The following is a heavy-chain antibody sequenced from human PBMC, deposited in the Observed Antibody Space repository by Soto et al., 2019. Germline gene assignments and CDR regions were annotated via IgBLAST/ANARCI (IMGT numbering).Heavy chain of an antibody. D-gene: IGHD6-19*01. CDR3: ERDSPYSSGWSDY. Sequence: PGGSLRLSCAASGFTFSSYGMHWVRQAPGKGLEWVAVIWYDGSNKYYADSVKGRFTISRDNSKNTLYLQMNSLRAEDTAVYYCERDSPYSSGWSDYWGQGTLVTVSS. V-gene: IGHV3-33*01. J-gene: IGHJ4*02. CDR1: GFTFSSYG. CDR2: IWYDGSNK.